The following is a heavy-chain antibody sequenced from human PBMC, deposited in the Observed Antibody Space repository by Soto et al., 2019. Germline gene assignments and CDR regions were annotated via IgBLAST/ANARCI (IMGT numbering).Heavy chain of an antibody. D-gene: IGHD3-10*02. CDR2: ILYDGINK. CDR1: GFSFSNYG. CDR3: AREDCSSSATGFDP. V-gene: IGHV3-33*01. Sequence: QVQLVESGGGVVQPGRSLRLSCAASGFSFSNYGMHWVRQAPGKGLEWVANILYDGINKNPGDSVKGRFTISRDNSKNTLYLQMNSLRDEDTAVYYCAREDCSSSATGFDPWGQGTLVTVSS. J-gene: IGHJ5*02.